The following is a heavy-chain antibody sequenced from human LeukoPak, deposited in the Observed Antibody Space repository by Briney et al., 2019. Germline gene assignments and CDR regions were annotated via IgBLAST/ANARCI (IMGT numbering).Heavy chain of an antibody. D-gene: IGHD6-19*01. CDR3: ARHCSGWPRDFDY. CDR2: IDPSDSYT. V-gene: IGHV5-10-1*01. CDR1: GYTFTTYW. Sequence: GESLKISCKGSGYTFTTYWISWVRQMPGKGLEWMGRIDPSDSYTNYSPSFQGHVTISADKSISTAYLQWSSLKASDTAMYYCARHCSGWPRDFDYWGQGTLVTVSS. J-gene: IGHJ4*02.